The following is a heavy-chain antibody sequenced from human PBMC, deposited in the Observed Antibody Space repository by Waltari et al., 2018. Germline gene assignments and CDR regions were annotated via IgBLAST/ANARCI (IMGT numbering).Heavy chain of an antibody. J-gene: IGHJ4*02. CDR2: IKEDGNEK. CDR3: ARGPY. Sequence: EVQLVESGGGWVQPGGSLCPSCAVSGFTFRRYWMSWVRQAPGKGLEWVGNIKEDGNEKYYVDSVMGRFTISRDNAKNSLHLQMNSLRADDTAVYYCARGPYWGQGTLVTVSS. V-gene: IGHV3-7*04. CDR1: GFTFRRYW.